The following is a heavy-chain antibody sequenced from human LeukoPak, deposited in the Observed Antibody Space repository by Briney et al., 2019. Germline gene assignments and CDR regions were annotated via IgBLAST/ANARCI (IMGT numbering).Heavy chain of an antibody. CDR3: ARRYCSGGSCYYND. V-gene: IGHV4-34*01. D-gene: IGHD2-15*01. J-gene: IGHJ4*02. CDR2: INHSGST. CDR1: GASFSSYY. Sequence: PSETLSLTCGVYGASFSSYYWTWIRQPPGKGLEWIGEINHSGSTNYNPSLKSRVTISVDKTKTQFSVKLNSLTAADTAVYYCARRYCSGGSCYYNDWGQGTLVTVSS.